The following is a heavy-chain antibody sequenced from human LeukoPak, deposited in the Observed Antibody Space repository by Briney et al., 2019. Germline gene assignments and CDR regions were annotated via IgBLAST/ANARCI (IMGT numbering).Heavy chain of an antibody. CDR1: GYTFTAYY. J-gene: IGHJ4*02. Sequence: ASVKVSCRASGYTFTAYYIHWLRQAPGQGLEWMGRINPNSDYTDYALNFQGGVTMTRDTSISTAYMEVRRLRSDDTAVYYCARVSYGNDATPFDYWGQGTLVTVSS. D-gene: IGHD3-16*01. V-gene: IGHV1-2*06. CDR3: ARVSYGNDATPFDY. CDR2: INPNSDYT.